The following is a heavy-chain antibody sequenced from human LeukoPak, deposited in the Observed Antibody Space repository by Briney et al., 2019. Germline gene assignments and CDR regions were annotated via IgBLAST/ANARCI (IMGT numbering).Heavy chain of an antibody. Sequence: NAGGSLRLSCAASGFTFSSYSMNWVRQAPGKGLEWVSSISSSSSYIYYADSVKGRFTISRDNAKNSLYLQMNSLRAEDTAVYYCARGRTYSSSWPFDYWGQGTLVTVSS. CDR2: ISSSSSYI. J-gene: IGHJ4*02. CDR3: ARGRTYSSSWPFDY. V-gene: IGHV3-21*01. D-gene: IGHD6-13*01. CDR1: GFTFSSYS.